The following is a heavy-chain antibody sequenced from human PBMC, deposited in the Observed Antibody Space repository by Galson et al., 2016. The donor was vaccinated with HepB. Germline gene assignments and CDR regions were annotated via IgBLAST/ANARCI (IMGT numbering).Heavy chain of an antibody. V-gene: IGHV3-48*02. J-gene: IGHJ3*02. CDR1: GFTFSTYN. CDR2: ISSNSTI. Sequence: SLRLSCAASGFTFSTYNMNWVRQAPGKGLEWVSYISSNSTIYYADSVKGRFTISRDNAKNSLYLQMNSLRDEDTAVYYCARDRQYYYAPDAFDIWGQGTMVTVSS. D-gene: IGHD3-10*01. CDR3: ARDRQYYYAPDAFDI.